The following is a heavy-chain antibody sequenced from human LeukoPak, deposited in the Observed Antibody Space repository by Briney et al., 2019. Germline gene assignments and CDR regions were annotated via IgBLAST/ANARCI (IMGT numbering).Heavy chain of an antibody. CDR2: ISSSGSTI. D-gene: IGHD5-18*01. CDR3: ARAPPVSYGVFY. CDR1: GFTFSSYE. Sequence: GGSLRLSRAASGFTFSSYEMNWVRQAPGKGLEWVSYISSSGSTIYYADSVKGRFTISRDNAKNSLYLQMNSLRAEDTAVYYCARAPPVSYGVFYWGQGTLVTVSS. J-gene: IGHJ4*02. V-gene: IGHV3-48*03.